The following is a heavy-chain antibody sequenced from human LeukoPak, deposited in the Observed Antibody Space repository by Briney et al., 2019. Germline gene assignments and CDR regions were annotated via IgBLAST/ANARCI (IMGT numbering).Heavy chain of an antibody. J-gene: IGHJ4*02. D-gene: IGHD3-10*01. CDR2: ISTSSSHM. CDR3: ARDDTSAHFFDY. V-gene: IGHV3-21*01. CDR1: GFTFKIYS. Sequence: PVGSLRLSCAASGFTFKIYSMNWVRQAPGKGLEWVSSISTSSSHMYYADSVKGRFTISRDNAKNSLYLQMNTLRAEDTAVYYCARDDTSAHFFDYWGQGTLVTVSS.